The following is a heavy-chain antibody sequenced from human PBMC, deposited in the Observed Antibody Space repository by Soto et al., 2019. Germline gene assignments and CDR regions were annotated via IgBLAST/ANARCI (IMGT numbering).Heavy chain of an antibody. CDR1: GFTFSSYG. J-gene: IGHJ6*02. Sequence: GGSLRLSCAASGFTFSSYGMHWVRQAPGKGLEWVAVISYDGSNKYYADSVKGRFTISRDNSKNTLYLQMNSLRAEDTAVYYCANLGYSSGWYVSLHYYYGMDVWGQGTTVTVSS. V-gene: IGHV3-30*18. CDR3: ANLGYSSGWYVSLHYYYGMDV. D-gene: IGHD6-13*01. CDR2: ISYDGSNK.